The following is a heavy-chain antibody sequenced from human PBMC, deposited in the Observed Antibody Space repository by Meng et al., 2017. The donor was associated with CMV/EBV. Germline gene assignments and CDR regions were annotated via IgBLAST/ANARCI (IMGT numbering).Heavy chain of an antibody. V-gene: IGHV4-30-4*08. D-gene: IGHD2-2*02. CDR3: ARSGYCSSTSCYRLQNYYYYYGMDV. CDR1: GGSISSGDYY. CDR2: IYYSGST. J-gene: IGHJ6*02. Sequence: SETLSLTCTVSGGSISSGDYYWSWIRQPPGKGLEWIGYIYYSGSTYYNPSLKSRVTISVDTSKNQFSLKLSSVTAADTAVYYCARSGYCSSTSCYRLQNYYYYYGMDVWGQGTTVTVSS.